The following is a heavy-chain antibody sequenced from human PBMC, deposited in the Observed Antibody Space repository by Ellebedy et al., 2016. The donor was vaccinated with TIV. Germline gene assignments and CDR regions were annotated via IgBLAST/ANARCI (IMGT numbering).Heavy chain of an antibody. CDR1: GFTFSSYT. D-gene: IGHD1-26*01. J-gene: IGHJ4*02. CDR3: VKAPTTTTWAPFDY. Sequence: GESLKISCSASGFTFSSYTIPCVRQAPGTGLEFVSALTSDGGSSYYADSVQGRFTISRDNSKNTLFLQMSSLRTDDTAVYYCVKAPTTTTWAPFDYWGQGTLVTVSS. V-gene: IGHV3-64D*06. CDR2: LTSDGGSS.